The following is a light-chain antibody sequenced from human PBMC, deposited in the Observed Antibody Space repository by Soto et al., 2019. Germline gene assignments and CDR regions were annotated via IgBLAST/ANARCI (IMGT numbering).Light chain of an antibody. V-gene: IGKV1-5*03. Sequence: DIQMTQSPSTLSASVGDRVTITCRASQSISSGLAWYQQKPGKAPKLLIYKASTLESGVPSRFSGSGSGTEFTLTITSLQPDDFATYYCQQYNSYWTFGQGTKGEIK. CDR1: QSISSG. J-gene: IGKJ1*01. CDR2: KAS. CDR3: QQYNSYWT.